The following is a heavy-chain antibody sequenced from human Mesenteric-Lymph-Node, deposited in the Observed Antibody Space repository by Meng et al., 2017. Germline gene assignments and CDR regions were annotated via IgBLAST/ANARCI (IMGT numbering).Heavy chain of an antibody. V-gene: IGHV4-34*01. J-gene: IGHJ5*02. CDR3: ARGRSDWFDP. CDR2: INHSGST. CDR1: GGSFSGYY. Sequence: QLLRQQWGAGLLKPSETLSLTCAVYGGSFSGYYWSWIRQPPGKGLEWIGEINHSGSTNYNPSLKSRVTISVDTSKNQFSLKLSSVTAADTAVYYCARGRSDWFDPWGQGTLVTVSS.